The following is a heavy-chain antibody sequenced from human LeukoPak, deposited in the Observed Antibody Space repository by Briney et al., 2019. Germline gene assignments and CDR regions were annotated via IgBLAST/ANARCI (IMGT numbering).Heavy chain of an antibody. Sequence: GGSLRLSCAASGFTFSSYVMNWVRQAPRRGLEWVSYISRSGSTIYYAHSLKGRFTISRDNAKNSLYLQMNSLRAEDTAVYYCARDSRIAVAAIDAFDIWGQGTMVTVSS. D-gene: IGHD6-19*01. J-gene: IGHJ3*02. CDR2: ISRSGSTI. V-gene: IGHV3-48*03. CDR3: ARDSRIAVAAIDAFDI. CDR1: GFTFSSYV.